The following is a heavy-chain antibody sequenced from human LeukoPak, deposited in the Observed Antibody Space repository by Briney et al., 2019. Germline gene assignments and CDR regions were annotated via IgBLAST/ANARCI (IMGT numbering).Heavy chain of an antibody. CDR3: ARSRRDGFDLYYFDY. CDR2: IKPIFGTA. D-gene: IGHD5-24*01. CDR1: GGTFSSYA. V-gene: IGHV1-69*05. Sequence: ASVKVSCKAPGGTFSSYAISWVRQAPGQGLEWMGGIKPIFGTANYAQKFQGRVTITTDESTSTAYMELCSLRSEDTAVYYCARSRRDGFDLYYFDYWGHGTMVTASS. J-gene: IGHJ4*01.